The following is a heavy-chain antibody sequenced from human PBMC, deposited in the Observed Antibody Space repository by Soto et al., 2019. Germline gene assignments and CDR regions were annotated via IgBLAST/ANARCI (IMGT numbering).Heavy chain of an antibody. D-gene: IGHD3-9*01. Sequence: ASVKVSCKASGYTFTSYGISWVRQAPGQGLEWMGWISAYNGNTNYAQKLQGRVTMTTDTSTSTAYMELRSLRSDDTAVYYCARDRYDILTGYTYYYYGMDVWGQGTTVTVSS. V-gene: IGHV1-18*01. CDR2: ISAYNGNT. CDR1: GYTFTSYG. CDR3: ARDRYDILTGYTYYYYGMDV. J-gene: IGHJ6*02.